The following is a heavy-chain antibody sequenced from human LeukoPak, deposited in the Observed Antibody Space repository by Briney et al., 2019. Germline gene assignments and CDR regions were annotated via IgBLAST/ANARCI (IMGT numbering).Heavy chain of an antibody. V-gene: IGHV1-3*03. CDR2: INAGNGNT. CDR1: GYTFTSYA. CDR3: ARAKLGRVRGVIRINAFDI. Sequence: ASVKVSCKASGYTFTSYAMHWVRQAPGQRLEWMGWINAGNGNTKYSQEFQGRVTITRDTSASTAYMELSSPRSEDMAVYYCARAKLGRVRGVIRINAFDIWGQGTMVTVSS. D-gene: IGHD3-10*01. J-gene: IGHJ3*02.